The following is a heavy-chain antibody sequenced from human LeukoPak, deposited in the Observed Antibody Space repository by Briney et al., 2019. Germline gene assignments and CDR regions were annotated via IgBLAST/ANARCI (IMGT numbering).Heavy chain of an antibody. CDR2: INPSGGHA. J-gene: IGHJ4*02. CDR3: AKAASLWSCGGFDN. Sequence: ASVKVSCKASGYTFTSYYMHWVRQAPGQGLEWMGIINPSGGHATYAQKFQGRVIMTRDTSTSTVYMDLSSLRSEDTAVYYCAKAASLWSCGGFDNWGQGTLVTVSS. D-gene: IGHD2-2*01. CDR1: GYTFTSYY. V-gene: IGHV1-46*01.